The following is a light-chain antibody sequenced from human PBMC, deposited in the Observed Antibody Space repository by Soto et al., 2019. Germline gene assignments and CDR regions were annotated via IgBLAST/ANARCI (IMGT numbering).Light chain of an antibody. CDR1: QSVSSSY. CDR3: QQYGSSPWT. CDR2: AAS. Sequence: EIVLTQSPGTLSLSPGERATLSCRASQSVSSSYLAWYQQKPGQAPRLLIYAASSRATGIPDRFSGSGSGTDFTLTISRPEPEDSAVYYCQQYGSSPWTFGQGTKVEIK. V-gene: IGKV3-20*01. J-gene: IGKJ1*01.